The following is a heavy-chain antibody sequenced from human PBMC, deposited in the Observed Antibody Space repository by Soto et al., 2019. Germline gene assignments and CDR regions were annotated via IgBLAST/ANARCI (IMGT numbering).Heavy chain of an antibody. Sequence: PGESLKISCKGFGYSFTSYWIGWVRQMPGKGLEWMGIIYPGDSDTRYSPSFQGQVTISADKSISTAYLQWSSLKASDTAMYYCARWVAATPSIEIWFDPWGQGTLVTVSS. V-gene: IGHV5-51*01. CDR2: IYPGDSDT. CDR3: ARWVAATPSIEIWFDP. CDR1: GYSFTSYW. J-gene: IGHJ5*02. D-gene: IGHD2-15*01.